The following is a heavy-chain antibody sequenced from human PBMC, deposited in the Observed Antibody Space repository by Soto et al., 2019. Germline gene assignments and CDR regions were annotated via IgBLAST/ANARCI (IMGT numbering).Heavy chain of an antibody. CDR2: IITFFGAA. D-gene: IGHD1-1*01. J-gene: IGHJ6*02. V-gene: IGHV1-69*01. Sequence: QVQLVQSGAEVRKPGSSVRVSCKASGGRCTTYAFNWMRQAPGQGLEWLGGIITFFGAAMYAQKFQGRVTITADELTTTAYMELSDLRSEDTAVYYCARGGKERFRGSGMDVWGQGTTVTVSS. CDR1: GGRCTTYA. CDR3: ARGGKERFRGSGMDV.